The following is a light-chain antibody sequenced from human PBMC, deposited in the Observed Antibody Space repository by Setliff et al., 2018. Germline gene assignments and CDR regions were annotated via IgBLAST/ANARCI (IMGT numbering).Light chain of an antibody. Sequence: QSVLTQPPSVSGAPGQDITISCSGSSSNIGAGFDVHWYQQLPGTAPKSLIYRNTYRPSGVPGRFSGSKSGTSASLAITGLQADDEADYYCQSYDSSLSVVVFGGGTKVTV. V-gene: IGLV1-40*01. CDR1: SSNIGAGFD. J-gene: IGLJ2*01. CDR2: RNT. CDR3: QSYDSSLSVVV.